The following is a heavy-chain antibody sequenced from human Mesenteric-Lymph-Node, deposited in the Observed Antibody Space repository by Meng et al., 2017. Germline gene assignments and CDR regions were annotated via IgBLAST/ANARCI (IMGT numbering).Heavy chain of an antibody. D-gene: IGHD3-22*01. J-gene: IGHJ4*02. Sequence: LQASGPGLVKPSDTLSLPCAVSGYSISSTNWWGWIRQPPGKGLEWIGYIYYSGSTSYNPSLKSRVTMSVDTSKNQFSLNLNSVTAVDTAVYYCARNVPGTSAYYDWGQGTLVTVSS. CDR2: IYYSGST. CDR1: GYSISSTNW. CDR3: ARNVPGTSAYYD. V-gene: IGHV4-28*01.